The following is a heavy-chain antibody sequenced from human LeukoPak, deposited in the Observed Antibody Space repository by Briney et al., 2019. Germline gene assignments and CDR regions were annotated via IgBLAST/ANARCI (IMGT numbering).Heavy chain of an antibody. CDR3: ARGANWGTADY. CDR2: INPDSGGT. CDR1: GYTFTSYD. Sequence: ASVKVSCKASGYTFTSYDINWVRQATGQGLEWMGWINPDSGGTNYAQKFQGRVTMTRDTSISTAYMELSRLRSDDTAVYSCARGANWGTADYWGQGTLVTVSS. V-gene: IGHV1-2*02. J-gene: IGHJ4*02. D-gene: IGHD7-27*01.